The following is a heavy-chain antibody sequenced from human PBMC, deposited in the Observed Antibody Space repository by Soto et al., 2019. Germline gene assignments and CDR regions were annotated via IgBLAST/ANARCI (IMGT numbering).Heavy chain of an antibody. Sequence: QVQIQQWGAGLLKPSETLSLSCAVYGASFSGYYWNWIRQPPGKGLEWIGEINQSGSTNYSPSLKTRVTVSVDTSKKQISLRLNSVTAADTAVYYCARRFSGTGRYFDYWGQGTLVTVSS. J-gene: IGHJ4*02. CDR1: GASFSGYY. D-gene: IGHD1-1*01. CDR2: INQSGST. V-gene: IGHV4-34*02. CDR3: ARRFSGTGRYFDY.